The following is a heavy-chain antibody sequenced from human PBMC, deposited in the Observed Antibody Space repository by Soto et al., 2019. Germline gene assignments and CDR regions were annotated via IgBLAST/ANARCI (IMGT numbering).Heavy chain of an antibody. CDR2: INHSGST. CDR1: GGSFSGYY. CDR3: ARGPYCSSTSCYTAHFDY. Sequence: QVQLQQWGAGLLKPSETLSLTCAVYGGSFSGYYWSWIRQPPGKGLEWIGEINHSGSTNYNPSLKGRVTISVDTSKNQFSLELSSVAAADTAVYYCARGPYCSSTSCYTAHFDYWGQGTLVTVSS. V-gene: IGHV4-34*01. J-gene: IGHJ4*02. D-gene: IGHD2-2*02.